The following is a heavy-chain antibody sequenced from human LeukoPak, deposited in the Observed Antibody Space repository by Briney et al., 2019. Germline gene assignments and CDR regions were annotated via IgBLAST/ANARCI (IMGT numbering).Heavy chain of an antibody. CDR1: GFTLSANW. V-gene: IGHV3-7*01. J-gene: IGHJ4*02. CDR2: INEDGSVK. D-gene: IGHD6-19*01. CDR3: ARDYSGWSRDH. Sequence: GGSLRLSCAASGFTLSANWMSWVRQTPRTGLEWVATINEDGSVKYYMDSVKGRFSISRDNAWNSLYLQMNSLSAEDTALYYCARDYSGWSRDHWGQGTLVTVSS.